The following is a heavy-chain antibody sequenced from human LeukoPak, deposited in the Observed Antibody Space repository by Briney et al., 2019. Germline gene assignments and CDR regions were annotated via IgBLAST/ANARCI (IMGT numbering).Heavy chain of an antibody. CDR3: ARGPHSSSWYPYYYYYMDV. CDR1: GYTFTSYD. J-gene: IGHJ6*03. CDR2: MNPNSSNT. V-gene: IGHV1-8*01. Sequence: ASVKVSCKASGYTFTSYDINWVRQATGQGLEWMGWMNPNSSNTGYAQKFQGRVTMTRNTSISTAYMELSSLRSEDTAVYYCARGPHSSSWYPYYYYYMDVWGKGTTVTVSS. D-gene: IGHD6-13*01.